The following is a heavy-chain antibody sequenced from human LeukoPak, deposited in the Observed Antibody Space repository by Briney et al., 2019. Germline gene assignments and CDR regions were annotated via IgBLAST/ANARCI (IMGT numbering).Heavy chain of an antibody. CDR1: GFTFSGYG. Sequence: PGGTLRLSCAASGFTFSGYGMSWVRQAPGKGLKWVSAISGSGGSTYYADSVKGRITISRDNSKNTLYLQMNSLRAEDTAVYYCARDDPRRYFDLWGRGTLVTVSS. J-gene: IGHJ2*01. CDR3: ARDDPRRYFDL. CDR2: ISGSGGST. V-gene: IGHV3-23*01.